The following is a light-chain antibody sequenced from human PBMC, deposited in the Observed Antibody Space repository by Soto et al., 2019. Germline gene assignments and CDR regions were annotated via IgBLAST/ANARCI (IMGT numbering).Light chain of an antibody. CDR1: QSISSY. Sequence: DIQMTQSPSSLSASVGDRVTITCRASQSISSYLNWYQQKPGKAPKLLIYAASSLQSGVPSRFSGSGSGTDFTLTISSLQPEDFANYYCQQSYSTLSITFGQGTRLEIK. J-gene: IGKJ5*01. V-gene: IGKV1-39*01. CDR2: AAS. CDR3: QQSYSTLSIT.